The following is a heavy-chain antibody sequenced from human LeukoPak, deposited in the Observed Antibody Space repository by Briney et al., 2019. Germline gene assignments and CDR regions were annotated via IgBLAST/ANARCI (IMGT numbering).Heavy chain of an antibody. D-gene: IGHD3-22*01. Sequence: ASVKVSCKASGDTFTGYYMHWVRQAPGQGLERLGWINPNSGGTNYAQKFQGRVTMTRDASISTAYIELSRLRSDDTAGYYCARGLGEDSSGYYYNPLFPLDYWGQQAMVTVSS. CDR1: GDTFTGYY. J-gene: IGHJ4*02. V-gene: IGHV1-2*02. CDR3: ARGLGEDSSGYYYNPLFPLDY. CDR2: INPNSGGT.